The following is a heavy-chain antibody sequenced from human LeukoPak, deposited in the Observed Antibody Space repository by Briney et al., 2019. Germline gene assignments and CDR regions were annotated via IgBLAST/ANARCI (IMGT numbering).Heavy chain of an antibody. CDR1: GFTFSSYG. Sequence: GGSLRLSCAASGFTFSSYGMHWVRQAPGKGLEWVAVISYDGSNKYYADSVKGRFTISRDNSKNTLYLQMNSLRAEDTAVYYCAKVYSSGYQTHPLDYWGQGTLATVSS. CDR2: ISYDGSNK. V-gene: IGHV3-30*18. D-gene: IGHD3-22*01. CDR3: AKVYSSGYQTHPLDY. J-gene: IGHJ4*02.